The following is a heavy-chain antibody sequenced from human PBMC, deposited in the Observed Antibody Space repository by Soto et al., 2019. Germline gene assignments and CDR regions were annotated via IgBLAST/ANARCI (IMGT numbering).Heavy chain of an antibody. D-gene: IGHD6-13*01. J-gene: IGHJ4*02. CDR2: ISSNGGST. Sequence: EVQLVESGGGLVQPGGSLRLSCAASGFTFSSYAMHWVRQAPGKGLEYVSAISSNGGSTYYANSVKGRFTISRDNSKNTLYLQMGNLRAEDMAVYYCARGGQQLVLWYFDYWGQGTLVTVSS. CDR3: ARGGQQLVLWYFDY. V-gene: IGHV3-64*01. CDR1: GFTFSSYA.